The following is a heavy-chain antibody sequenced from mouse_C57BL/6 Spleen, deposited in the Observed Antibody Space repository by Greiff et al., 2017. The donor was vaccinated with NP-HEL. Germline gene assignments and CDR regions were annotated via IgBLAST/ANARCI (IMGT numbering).Heavy chain of an antibody. V-gene: IGHV1-9*01. CDR2: ILPGSGST. D-gene: IGHD2-1*01. CDR3: AREVYGNYETWVAY. CDR1: GYTFTGYW. J-gene: IGHJ3*01. Sequence: QVQLKESGAELMKPGASVKLSCKATGYTFTGYWIEWVKQRPGHGLEWIGEILPGSGSTNYNEKFKGKATFTPDTSSNTAYMQLSSLTTEDSAIYYCAREVYGNYETWVAYWGQGTLVTVSA.